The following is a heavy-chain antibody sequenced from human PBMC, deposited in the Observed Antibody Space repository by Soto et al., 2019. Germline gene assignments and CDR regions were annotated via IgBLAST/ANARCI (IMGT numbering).Heavy chain of an antibody. CDR3: AKGLGGRMDD. Sequence: QVQLVHSGAEVKKPGSSVRVSCKASGTIFSSYTISWVRQAPGQGLEWMGRIIPILGETNSAQKFQGRVTLTADKSTNTAYMELNCLRLEDTALYYCAKGLGGRMDDWGQGTTVTVSS. V-gene: IGHV1-69*08. CDR2: IIPILGET. D-gene: IGHD3-16*01. J-gene: IGHJ6*02. CDR1: GTIFSSYT.